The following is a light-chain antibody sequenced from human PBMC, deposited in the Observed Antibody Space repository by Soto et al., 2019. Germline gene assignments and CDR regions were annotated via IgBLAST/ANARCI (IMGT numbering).Light chain of an antibody. Sequence: EMVLTQSPGTLSLSPGERATLSCRASQSVSSSYLAWYQQKPGQAPRLLIYGASSRATGIPDRFSGSGSGTDFTLTISRLEPEDFAVYYCHQYGSSPRTLTFGGGTKVEIK. CDR1: QSVSSSY. CDR2: GAS. J-gene: IGKJ4*01. CDR3: HQYGSSPRTLT. V-gene: IGKV3-20*01.